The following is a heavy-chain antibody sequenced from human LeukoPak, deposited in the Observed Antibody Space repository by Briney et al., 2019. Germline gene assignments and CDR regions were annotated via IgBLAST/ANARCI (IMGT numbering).Heavy chain of an antibody. CDR1: GGTFSSYA. D-gene: IGHD5-12*01. CDR2: IIPIFGTA. J-gene: IGHJ5*02. Sequence: SVKVSCKASGGTFSSYAISWVRQAPGQGLEWMGGIIPIFGTANYAQKFQGRVTITADKSTSTAYMELSSLRSEDTAVYYCARLRRYSGYDLRGWFDPWGQGTLVTVSS. CDR3: ARLRRYSGYDLRGWFDP. V-gene: IGHV1-69*06.